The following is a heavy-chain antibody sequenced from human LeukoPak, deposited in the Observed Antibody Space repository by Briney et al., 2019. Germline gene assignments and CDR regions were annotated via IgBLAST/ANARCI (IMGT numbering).Heavy chain of an antibody. CDR3: ASRYYDSSGYSSRPFDYFDY. D-gene: IGHD3-22*01. CDR1: GGTFSSYA. CDR2: IIPIFGTA. J-gene: IGHJ4*02. V-gene: IGHV1-69*13. Sequence: GASVKVSCKASGGTFSSYAISWVRQAPGQGLEWMGGIIPIFGTANYAQKFQGRGTITADESTSTAYMELSSLRSEDTAVYYCASRYYDSSGYSSRPFDYFDYWGQGTLVTVSS.